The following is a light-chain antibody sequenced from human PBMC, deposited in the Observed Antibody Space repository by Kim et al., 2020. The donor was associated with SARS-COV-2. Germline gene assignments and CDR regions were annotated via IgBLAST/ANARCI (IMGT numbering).Light chain of an antibody. Sequence: SSGGDTVTITCRASQGISSYLAWYQQKPGKAPNLLIYAASTLQSGVPSRFSGSGSGTDFTLTISSLQPEDFATYYCQQLNSYPLTFGPGTKVDIK. CDR2: AAS. CDR3: QQLNSYPLT. J-gene: IGKJ3*01. V-gene: IGKV1-9*01. CDR1: QGISSY.